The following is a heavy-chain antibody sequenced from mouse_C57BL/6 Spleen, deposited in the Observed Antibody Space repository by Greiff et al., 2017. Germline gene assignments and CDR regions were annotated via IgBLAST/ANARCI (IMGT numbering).Heavy chain of an antibody. D-gene: IGHD2-4*01. J-gene: IGHJ2*01. Sequence: VQLQQSGPELVKPGASVKISCKASGYTFTDYYMNWVKQSHGKSLEWIGDINPNNGGTSYNQKFKGKATLTVDKSSSTAYMELRSLTSEDSAVYYCASLYDYDARRGQGTTLTVSS. V-gene: IGHV1-26*01. CDR2: INPNNGGT. CDR1: GYTFTDYY. CDR3: ASLYDYDAR.